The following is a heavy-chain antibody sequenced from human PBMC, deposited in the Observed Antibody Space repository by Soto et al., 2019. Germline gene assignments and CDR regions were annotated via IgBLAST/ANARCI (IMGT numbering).Heavy chain of an antibody. D-gene: IGHD4-17*01. V-gene: IGHV4-39*07. J-gene: IGHJ4*02. Sequence: SETLSLTCTVSGGSFSKSSYYWGWIRQPPGKGLEWIGNVHYSGRTNYNPSLKSRVSISVDTSKNHFSLQLRSVTAADTAVYYCARVGGDDFGDSGGFDYWGQGTLVTVSS. CDR1: GGSFSKSSYY. CDR2: VHYSGRT. CDR3: ARVGGDDFGDSGGFDY.